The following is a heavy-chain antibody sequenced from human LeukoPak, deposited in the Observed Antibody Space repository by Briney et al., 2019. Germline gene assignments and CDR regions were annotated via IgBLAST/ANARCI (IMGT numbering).Heavy chain of an antibody. Sequence: PSETLSLTCTVSGGSISSHYWSWIRQPPGKGLEWIGYIYYSGSTNYNPSLKSRVTISVDTSKNQFSLKLSSVTAADTAVYYCARVVPDFWSGYYYYYYYYMDVWGKGTTATVSS. V-gene: IGHV4-59*11. D-gene: IGHD3-3*01. CDR1: GGSISSHY. J-gene: IGHJ6*03. CDR2: IYYSGST. CDR3: ARVVPDFWSGYYYYYYYYMDV.